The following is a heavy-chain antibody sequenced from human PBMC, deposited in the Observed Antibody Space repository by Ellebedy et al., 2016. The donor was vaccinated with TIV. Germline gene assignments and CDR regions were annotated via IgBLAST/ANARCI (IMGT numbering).Heavy chain of an antibody. CDR1: GFTFSDYW. J-gene: IGHJ4*02. Sequence: PGGSLRLSCAASGFTFSDYWMSWVRQAPGKGLEWVANIKHDGSEKSYVDSVKGRFTIPRDNAKNSLHLQMNGLRAEDTAVYYCARHTDYALDYWGQGALVTVSS. D-gene: IGHD4-17*01. V-gene: IGHV3-7*01. CDR2: IKHDGSEK. CDR3: ARHTDYALDY.